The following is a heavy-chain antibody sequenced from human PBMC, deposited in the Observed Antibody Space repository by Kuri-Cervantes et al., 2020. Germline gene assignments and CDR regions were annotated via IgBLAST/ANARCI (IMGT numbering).Heavy chain of an antibody. CDR1: GHSRNEVF. V-gene: IGHV1-24*01. CDR2: LDVEDAKK. D-gene: IGHD2-2*01. J-gene: IGHJ5*02. CDR3: ARAVGYCSTISCYEGVWFDP. Sequence: ASVKVSCKVPGHSRNEVFIHWVRQGPGKGLEWMGGLDVEDAKKVYAQKFQGRVTMTTDTSTTTAYMELRSLTSDDTAVYYCARAVGYCSTISCYEGVWFDPWGQGTLVTVSS.